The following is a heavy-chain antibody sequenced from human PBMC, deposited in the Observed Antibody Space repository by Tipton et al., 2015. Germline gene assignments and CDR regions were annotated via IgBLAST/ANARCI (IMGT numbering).Heavy chain of an antibody. CDR3: ARIRGRYVLDH. CDR1: GGSVSTSNYY. D-gene: IGHD3-16*01. CDR2: ISYSGST. J-gene: IGHJ4*02. V-gene: IGHV4-61*05. Sequence: TLSLTCTVSGGSVSTSNYYWGWIRQSPGKGLEWIGYISYSGSTHYNPSLKRRVTISLDTSKTQFFLRVTSVTAADTAVYYCARIRGRYVLDHWGQGTLVTVSS.